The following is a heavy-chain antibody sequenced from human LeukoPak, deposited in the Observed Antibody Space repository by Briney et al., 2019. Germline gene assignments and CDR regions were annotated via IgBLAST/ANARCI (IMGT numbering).Heavy chain of an antibody. Sequence: GGSLRLSCAASGFTFSSYWMSWVRQAPGKGLEWVSSISSSGSYIYYADSVKGRFTISRDNAKNSLYLQMNSLRAEDTAVYYCARGGVQPYWGQGTLVTVSS. D-gene: IGHD6-13*01. CDR2: ISSSGSYI. V-gene: IGHV3-21*01. CDR3: ARGGVQPY. CDR1: GFTFSSYW. J-gene: IGHJ4*02.